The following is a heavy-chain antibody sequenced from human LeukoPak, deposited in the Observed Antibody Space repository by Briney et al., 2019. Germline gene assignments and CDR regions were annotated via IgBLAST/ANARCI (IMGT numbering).Heavy chain of an antibody. D-gene: IGHD3-22*01. V-gene: IGHV1-46*01. J-gene: IGHJ1*01. CDR1: GYTFTNYY. Sequence: ASVKVSCKASGYTFTNYYVHRVRQAPGQGREWMGIIKPSGGGTSYALKFQGRVTMTRDTSTSTAYMELSSLRSEDTAVYYCARDHFDSSGYYYLLGYFEHWGQGTLVTVSS. CDR3: ARDHFDSSGYYYLLGYFEH. CDR2: IKPSGGGT.